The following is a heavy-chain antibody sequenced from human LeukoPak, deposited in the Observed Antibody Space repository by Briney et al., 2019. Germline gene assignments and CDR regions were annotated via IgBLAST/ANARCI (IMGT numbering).Heavy chain of an antibody. D-gene: IGHD6-13*01. CDR2: INPNSGGT. J-gene: IGHJ3*02. CDR1: GYTFTGYY. CDR3: ARYGYSRGPDAFDI. V-gene: IGHV1-2*02. Sequence: GASVNVSCKASGYTFTGYYMHWVRQAPGQGLEWVGWINPNSGGTDYAQKFQGRVTMTRDTSISTAYMELSRLRSDDTAVYYCARYGYSRGPDAFDIWGQGTMVTVSS.